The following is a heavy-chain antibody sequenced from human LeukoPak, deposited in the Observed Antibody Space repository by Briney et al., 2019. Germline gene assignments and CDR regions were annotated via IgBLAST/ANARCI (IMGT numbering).Heavy chain of an antibody. Sequence: SETLSLTCAVYGGSFSGYYWSWIRQPPGKGLEWIGEINHSGSTNYNPSLKSRVTISVDTSKNQFSLKLSSVTAADTAVYYCARRSFSRQFDPWGQGTLVTASS. CDR1: GGSFSGYY. J-gene: IGHJ5*02. CDR2: INHSGST. CDR3: ARRSFSRQFDP. D-gene: IGHD3-3*02. V-gene: IGHV4-34*01.